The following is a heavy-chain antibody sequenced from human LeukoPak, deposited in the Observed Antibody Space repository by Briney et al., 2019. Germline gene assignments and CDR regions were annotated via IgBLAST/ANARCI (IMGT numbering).Heavy chain of an antibody. V-gene: IGHV3-15*01. CDR1: GFTFSNYA. CDR2: IKSKTDGGTT. CDR3: TTAVYSSGWFYFDY. D-gene: IGHD6-19*01. J-gene: IGHJ4*02. Sequence: GGSLRLSCAASGFTFSNYAMSWVRQAPAKGLEWVGRIKSKTDGGTTDYAAPVKGRFTISRDDSKNTLYLQMNGLKTEDTALYYCTTAVYSSGWFYFDYWGQGTLVTVSS.